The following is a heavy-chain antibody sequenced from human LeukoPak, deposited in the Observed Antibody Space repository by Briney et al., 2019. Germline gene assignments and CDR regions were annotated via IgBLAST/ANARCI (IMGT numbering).Heavy chain of an antibody. Sequence: PSETLPLTCAVYGGSFSGYYWNWIRQPPGKGLEWIGEINHSGSTNYNSSLKSRLTISVDTSKNQFSLKLNSVTAADTAVYYCARLLWFELPYYMDVWGKGTTVTISS. CDR1: GGSFSGYY. CDR2: INHSGST. V-gene: IGHV4-34*01. J-gene: IGHJ6*03. CDR3: ARLLWFELPYYMDV. D-gene: IGHD3-10*01.